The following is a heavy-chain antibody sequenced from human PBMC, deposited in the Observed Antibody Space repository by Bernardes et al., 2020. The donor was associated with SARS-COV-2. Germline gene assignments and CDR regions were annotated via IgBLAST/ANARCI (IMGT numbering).Heavy chain of an antibody. J-gene: IGHJ3*02. CDR3: ARAPSMGSYRYSSDAFDI. CDR2: ISDSGRT. V-gene: IGHV4-59*08. Sequence: SETLSLTCVVSGGSISSYYWNWIRQPPGKGLEWIGSISDSGRTNYNPSLRSRVTMSVDTSKNHFSLKLRSVTAADTAMYYCARAPSMGSYRYSSDAFDIWGQGTMVTVSS. D-gene: IGHD3-16*02. CDR1: GGSISSYY.